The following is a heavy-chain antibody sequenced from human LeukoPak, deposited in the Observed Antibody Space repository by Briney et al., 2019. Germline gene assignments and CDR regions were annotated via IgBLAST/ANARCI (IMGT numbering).Heavy chain of an antibody. CDR2: FHAGNGDT. CDR3: ARDDCGDTCYPGGY. CDR1: GYTFTKYV. V-gene: IGHV1-3*01. Sequence: ASVKVSCKASGYTFTKYVVHWVRQAPGQRPESRRWFHAGNGDTISSQNFPDRVTITRDTSANTAYMELSSLTSEDTALYYCARDDCGDTCYPGGYWGQGTLVTVSS. D-gene: IGHD2-21*01. J-gene: IGHJ4*02.